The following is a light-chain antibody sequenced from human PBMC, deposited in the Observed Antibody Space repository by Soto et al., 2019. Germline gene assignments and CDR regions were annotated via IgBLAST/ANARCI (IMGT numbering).Light chain of an antibody. CDR1: QSVSRY. CDR3: QQRSSWPRLT. V-gene: IGKV3-11*01. J-gene: IGKJ4*01. CDR2: DAS. Sequence: EIVLTQSPATLSLSPGERATLSCRASQSVSRYLAWYQQTPGQAPRLLIYDASNRATGIPARFSGSGSGTDLTLTISSLEPEDFAVYYCQQRSSWPRLTFGGGTKVEI.